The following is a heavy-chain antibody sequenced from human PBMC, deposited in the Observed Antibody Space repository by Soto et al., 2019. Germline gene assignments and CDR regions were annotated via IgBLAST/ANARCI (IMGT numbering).Heavy chain of an antibody. CDR3: ARRFPTVTRGYYYDGMDV. V-gene: IGHV3-33*01. CDR1: GFTFSSYG. J-gene: IGHJ6*02. Sequence: QVQLVESGGGVVQPGRSLRLSCAASGFTFSSYGMHWVRQAPGKGLEWVAVIWYDGSNKYYADSVKGRFTISRDNSKNTLYLQMNSLRAEDTAVYYCARRFPTVTRGYYYDGMDVWGQGTTVTVSS. D-gene: IGHD4-4*01. CDR2: IWYDGSNK.